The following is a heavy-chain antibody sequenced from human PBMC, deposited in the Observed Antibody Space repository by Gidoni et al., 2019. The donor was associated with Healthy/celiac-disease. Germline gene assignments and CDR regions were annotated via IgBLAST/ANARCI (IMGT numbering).Heavy chain of an antibody. D-gene: IGHD4-4*01. V-gene: IGHV3-30-3*01. J-gene: IGHJ6*02. Sequence: QVQLVESGGGVVQPGRSLRLSCAASGFTFSSYAMHWVRQAPGKGLEWVAVISYDGSNKYYADSVKGRFTISRDNSKNTLYLQMNSLRAEDTAVYYCARDQTDYSNYVYYYYGMDVWGQGTTVTVSS. CDR3: ARDQTDYSNYVYYYYGMDV. CDR1: GFTFSSYA. CDR2: ISYDGSNK.